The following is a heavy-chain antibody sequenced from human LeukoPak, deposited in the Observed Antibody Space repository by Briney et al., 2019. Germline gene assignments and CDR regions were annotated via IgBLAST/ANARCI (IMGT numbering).Heavy chain of an antibody. J-gene: IGHJ4*02. Sequence: GGSLRLSCAASGFTFSTHAMRWVRQAPGKGPECISGISGDSVYTYYADSVKGRFTISRDNSANTLFLQMNSLRAEDSAIYYCARARGDAYYLAHDYWGQGTLVTVSS. CDR2: ISGDSVYT. CDR1: GFTFSTHA. D-gene: IGHD5-24*01. V-gene: IGHV3-23*01. CDR3: ARARGDAYYLAHDY.